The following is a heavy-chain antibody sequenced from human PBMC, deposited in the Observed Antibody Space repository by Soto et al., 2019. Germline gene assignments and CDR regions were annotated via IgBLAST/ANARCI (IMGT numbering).Heavy chain of an antibody. J-gene: IGHJ6*03. Sequence: PGGSLRLSCAASGFTFSSYAMSWVRQAPGKGQEWVSAISGSGGSTYYADTVKGRFTISRDNSKNTLYLQMNSLRAEDTAVKYGAKDVFTIFGVAYYYYYYRDVWGKGTTVPVSS. D-gene: IGHD3-3*01. V-gene: IGHV3-23*01. CDR3: AKDVFTIFGVAYYYYYYRDV. CDR1: GFTFSSYA. CDR2: ISGSGGST.